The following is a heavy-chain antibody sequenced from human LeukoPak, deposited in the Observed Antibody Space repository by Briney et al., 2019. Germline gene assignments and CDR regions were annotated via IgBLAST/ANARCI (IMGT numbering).Heavy chain of an antibody. CDR3: AEVNTD. V-gene: IGHV3-23*01. Sequence: GGSLRLSCAASGFTFSSYAMSWVRQAPGKGLEWVSGIDGSGGNIYYADSVKGRITISRDNAKNSLYLQMNSLRSEDTAVYYCAEVNTDWGQGTLVTVSS. CDR2: IDGSGGNI. J-gene: IGHJ4*02. D-gene: IGHD3-22*01. CDR1: GFTFSSYA.